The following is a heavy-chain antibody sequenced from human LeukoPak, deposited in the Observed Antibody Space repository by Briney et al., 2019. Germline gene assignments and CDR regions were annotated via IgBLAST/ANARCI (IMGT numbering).Heavy chain of an antibody. V-gene: IGHV3-21*01. CDR2: ISSSSSYI. CDR1: GFTFSSYS. D-gene: IGHD2-2*01. J-gene: IGHJ4*02. CDR3: ARAYVVVPAALDY. Sequence: GESLRLSCAASGFTFSSYSMNWVRQAPGKGLEWVSSISSSSSYIYYADSVKGRFTISRDNAKNSLYLQMNSLRAEDTAVYYCARAYVVVPAALDYWGQGTLVTVSS.